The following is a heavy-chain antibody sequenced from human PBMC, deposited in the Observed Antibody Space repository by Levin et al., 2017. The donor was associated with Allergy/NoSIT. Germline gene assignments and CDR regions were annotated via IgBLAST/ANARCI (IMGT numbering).Heavy chain of an antibody. CDR3: ARAQTVTSSGWAHYYYYGMDV. Sequence: SETLSLTCAVYGGSFSGYYWSWIRQPPGKGLEWIGEINHSGSTNYNPSLKSRVTISVDTSKNQFSLKLSSVTAADTAVYYCARAQTVTSSGWAHYYYYGMDVWGQGTTVTVSS. D-gene: IGHD6-25*01. J-gene: IGHJ6*02. V-gene: IGHV4-34*01. CDR1: GGSFSGYY. CDR2: INHSGST.